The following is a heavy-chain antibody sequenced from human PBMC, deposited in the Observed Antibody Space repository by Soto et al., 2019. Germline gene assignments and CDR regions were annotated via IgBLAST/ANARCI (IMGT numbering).Heavy chain of an antibody. CDR2: IYYSGST. J-gene: IGHJ3*02. Sequence: SETLSLTCTVSGGSISSSSYYWGWIRQPPGKGLEWIGSIYYSGSTYYNPSLKSRVTISVDTSKNQFSLKLSSVTAADAAVYYCATRGLIIVGALDAFDIWGQGTMVTVSS. CDR3: ATRGLIIVGALDAFDI. D-gene: IGHD1-26*01. V-gene: IGHV4-39*01. CDR1: GGSISSSSYY.